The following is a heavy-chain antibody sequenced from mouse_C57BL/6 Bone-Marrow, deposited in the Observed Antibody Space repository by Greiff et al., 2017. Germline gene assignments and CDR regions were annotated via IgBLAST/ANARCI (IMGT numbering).Heavy chain of an antibody. CDR1: GYTFTSYW. V-gene: IGHV1-55*01. CDR3: ERGGYYDARDY. J-gene: IGHJ4*01. CDR2: IYPGSGST. Sequence: VQLQQPGAELVKPGASVKMSCKASGYTFTSYWITWVKQRPGQGLEWIGDIYPGSGSTNYNEKFKGKATLTVYKSSSTDYMQLSSLTSEDSAVYYCERGGYYDARDYWGQGTSVTVSA. D-gene: IGHD2-4*01.